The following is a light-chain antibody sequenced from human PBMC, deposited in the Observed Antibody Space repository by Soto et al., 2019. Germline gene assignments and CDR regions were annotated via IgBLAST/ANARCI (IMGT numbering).Light chain of an antibody. CDR3: QQYGSSPPLT. J-gene: IGKJ4*01. Sequence: EIVFTQAPGTLSLSPGERATLSWRASQSVSSNYLAWYQQKPGQAPRLLIYGASSRATGIPDRFSGSGSGTDFTLTISRLEPEDFVVYYCQQYGSSPPLTFGGGTKVDIK. V-gene: IGKV3-20*01. CDR1: QSVSSNY. CDR2: GAS.